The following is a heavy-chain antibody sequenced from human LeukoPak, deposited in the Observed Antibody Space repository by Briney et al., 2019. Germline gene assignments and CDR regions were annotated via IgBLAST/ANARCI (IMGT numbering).Heavy chain of an antibody. V-gene: IGHV4-59*08. D-gene: IGHD1-26*01. CDR3: ARHDSIVGGDWFDP. J-gene: IGHJ5*02. Sequence: SETLSLTCTVSGGSISSYYWSWFRQPPGKGLEWIGYIYQSGSTNYNPSVKSRVTTSVDTSKNQFSLKLSSVTAADTAVYYCARHDSIVGGDWFDPWGQGALVTVSS. CDR1: GGSISSYY. CDR2: IYQSGST.